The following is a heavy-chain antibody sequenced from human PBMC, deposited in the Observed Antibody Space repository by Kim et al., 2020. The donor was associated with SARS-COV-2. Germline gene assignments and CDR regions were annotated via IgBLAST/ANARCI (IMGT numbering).Heavy chain of an antibody. CDR3: AKCQHSYGSDDLDI. Sequence: GGSLRLSCAASGFTFSNYAMNWVRQAPGKGLEWVSGIRGGGANPKYADSVKGRFTISRDNSKNTLYLQMNSLRGDDTALYYCAKCQHSYGSDDLDIWGQG. CDR2: IRGGGANP. D-gene: IGHD5-18*01. CDR1: GFTFSNYA. V-gene: IGHV3-23*01. J-gene: IGHJ3*02.